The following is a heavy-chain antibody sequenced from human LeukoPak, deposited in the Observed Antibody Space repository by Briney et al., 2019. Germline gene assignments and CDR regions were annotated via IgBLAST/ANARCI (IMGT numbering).Heavy chain of an antibody. Sequence: PSETLSLTCTVSGGPISSISYYWGWIRQPPGKGLGRIGMIYYNRRTYSNPTLKSRVTISVDTSKNQFSLQLSSVPAADTAGYYCARHSVRFGETREFDYWGQGTLVTVSS. D-gene: IGHD3-10*01. CDR3: ARHSVRFGETREFDY. CDR2: IYYNRRT. V-gene: IGHV4-39*01. J-gene: IGHJ4*02. CDR1: GGPISSISYY.